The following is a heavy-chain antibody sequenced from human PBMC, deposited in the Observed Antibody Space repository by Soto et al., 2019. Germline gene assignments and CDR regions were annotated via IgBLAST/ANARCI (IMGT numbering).Heavy chain of an antibody. Sequence: SVKVSWKAAGGTFSSYSISWVRQAPGQGLEWMGGIIPIFGTANYAQKFQGRVTITADESTSTAYMELSSLRSEDTAVYYCAREVDTSMVPTFDPWGQGTLVTVSS. CDR2: IIPIFGTA. V-gene: IGHV1-69*13. J-gene: IGHJ5*02. CDR3: AREVDTSMVPTFDP. D-gene: IGHD5-18*01. CDR1: GGTFSSYS.